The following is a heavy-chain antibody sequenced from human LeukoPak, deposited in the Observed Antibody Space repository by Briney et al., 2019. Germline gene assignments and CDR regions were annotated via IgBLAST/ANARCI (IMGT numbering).Heavy chain of an antibody. CDR2: IIPIFGTA. J-gene: IGHJ3*02. CDR1: GGTFSSYA. D-gene: IGHD2-2*01. CDR3: ARGGVHIVVVPAAEYDAFDI. V-gene: IGHV1-69*05. Sequence: SVKVSCKASGGTFSSYAISWVRQAPGQGLEWMGGIIPIFGTANYAQKFQGRVTITTDESTSTAYMELSSLRSEDTAVYYCARGGVHIVVVPAAEYDAFDIWGQGTMVTVSS.